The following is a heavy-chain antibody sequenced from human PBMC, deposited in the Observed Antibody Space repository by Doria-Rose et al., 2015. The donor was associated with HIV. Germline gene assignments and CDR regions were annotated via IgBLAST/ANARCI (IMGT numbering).Heavy chain of an antibody. D-gene: IGHD6-13*01. J-gene: IGHJ4*02. CDR2: IFSDDER. CDR3: ARIKSSRWYHKYYFDF. Sequence: QITLKESGPVLVEPTETLTLTCTVSGVSLSSPGMGVSWIRQPPGKALEWLANIFSDDERSYKTSLKSRLTISRGTSKSQVVLTMTDTDPVDTATYYCARIKSSRWYHKYYFDFWGQGTLVIVSA. V-gene: IGHV2-26*01. CDR1: GVSLSSPGMG.